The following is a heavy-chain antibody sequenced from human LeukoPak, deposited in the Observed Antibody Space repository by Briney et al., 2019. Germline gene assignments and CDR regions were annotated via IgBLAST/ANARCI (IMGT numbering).Heavy chain of an antibody. V-gene: IGHV4-38-2*02. Sequence: SETLSLTCTVSGYFINSNYYGGWIRQPPGKGLEWIATISHSGSTYYNPSLKSRVTISVETSKNQFSLKLSSVTAADTAVYYCARINTIMATFDYWGQGTLVTVSS. CDR1: GYFINSNYY. CDR3: ARINTIMATFDY. D-gene: IGHD5-24*01. CDR2: ISHSGST. J-gene: IGHJ4*02.